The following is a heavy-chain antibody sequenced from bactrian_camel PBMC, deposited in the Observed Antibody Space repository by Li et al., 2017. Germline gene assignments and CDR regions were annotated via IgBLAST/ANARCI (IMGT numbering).Heavy chain of an antibody. V-gene: IGHV3S53*01. Sequence: QLVESGGGSVQDGGSLRLSCVVSDFTTTTNCMGWFRQAAGKEREGVAGIESDGSTSYADSVKGRFTISQDTAKNTIYLQVDNVQPADTATYYCAAARGLCALQKRMYDIWGQGTQVTVS. CDR2: IESDGST. J-gene: IGHJ4*01. CDR3: AAARGLCALQKRMYDI. CDR1: DFTTTTNC.